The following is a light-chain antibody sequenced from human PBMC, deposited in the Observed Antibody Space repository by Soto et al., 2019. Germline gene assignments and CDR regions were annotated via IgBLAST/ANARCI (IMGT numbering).Light chain of an antibody. V-gene: IGKV3-20*01. J-gene: IGKJ2*01. CDR3: QQYGSSPPGDSYT. CDR1: QSVSSSY. Sequence: EIVLTQSPGTLSLSPGERATLPCRASQSVSSSYLAWYQQKPGQAPRLLIYGASSRATGIPDRFSGSGSGTDFTLTISRLEPEDFAVYYCQQYGSSPPGDSYTFCQGTKLEIK. CDR2: GAS.